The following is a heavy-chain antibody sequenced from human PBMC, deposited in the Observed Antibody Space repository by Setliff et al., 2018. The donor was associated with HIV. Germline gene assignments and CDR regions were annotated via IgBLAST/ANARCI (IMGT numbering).Heavy chain of an antibody. CDR1: GGSISTSNYY. J-gene: IGHJ4*02. CDR3: AKWRGHQSEFDY. D-gene: IGHD1-26*01. V-gene: IGHV3-7*03. CDR2: INLDGGQR. Sequence: PSETLSLTCTVSGGSISTSNYYWGWVRQPPGKGLEWVATINLDGGQRYYVDSVKGRFTVSRDNAQNTLYLQISSLRAEDTAIYYCAKWRGHQSEFDYWGQGTLVTVSS.